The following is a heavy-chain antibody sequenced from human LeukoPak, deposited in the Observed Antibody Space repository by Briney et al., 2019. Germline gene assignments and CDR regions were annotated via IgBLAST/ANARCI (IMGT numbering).Heavy chain of an antibody. CDR3: ARAFRVAAAGTWYFDL. CDR1: GGSFSGYD. J-gene: IGHJ2*01. Sequence: SETLSLTCVVYGGSFSGYDWSWLGHPPGKGLEWIEEINHSGSNNYNQSPKSRVTISVDTSKNQFSLKLSSVTAADTAVYYCARAFRVAAAGTWYFDLWGRGTLVTVSS. CDR2: INHSGSN. D-gene: IGHD6-13*01. V-gene: IGHV4-34*01.